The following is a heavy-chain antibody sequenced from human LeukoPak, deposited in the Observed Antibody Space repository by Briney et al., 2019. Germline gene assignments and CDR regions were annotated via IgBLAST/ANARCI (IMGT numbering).Heavy chain of an antibody. CDR1: GFTFSNYN. Sequence: GGSVRLSCAASGFTFSNYNMNWVRQAPGKGLEWVSYITSSSSTIYYADSVKGRFTISRDNSENTLYLQMNSLRAEDTAVYYCAKDDYDSSGYYYGTDAFDIWGQGTMVTVPS. D-gene: IGHD3-22*01. V-gene: IGHV3-48*01. CDR3: AKDDYDSSGYYYGTDAFDI. J-gene: IGHJ3*02. CDR2: ITSSSSTI.